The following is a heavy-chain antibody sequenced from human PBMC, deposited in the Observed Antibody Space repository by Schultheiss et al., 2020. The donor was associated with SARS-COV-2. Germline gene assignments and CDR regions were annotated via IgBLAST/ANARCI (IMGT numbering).Heavy chain of an antibody. CDR2: IYYSGST. V-gene: IGHV4-59*05. D-gene: IGHD3-3*01. J-gene: IGHJ6*03. CDR3: AREVDFWSGYYTAYYYMDV. CDR1: GGSISSYY. Sequence: SETLSLTCTVSGGSISSYYWSWIRQPPGKGLEWIGRIYYSGSTYYNPSLKSRVTISVDTSKNQFSLKLSSVTAADTAVYYCAREVDFWSGYYTAYYYMDVWGKGTTVTVSS.